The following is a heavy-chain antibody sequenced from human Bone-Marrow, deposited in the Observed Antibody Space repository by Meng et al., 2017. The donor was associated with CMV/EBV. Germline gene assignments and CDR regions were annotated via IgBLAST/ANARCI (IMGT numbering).Heavy chain of an antibody. Sequence: SETLSLTCTVSGGSIRSRNYHWAWIRQPPGKGLEWIGNIYYSGSTYYNPSLKSRVTISVDTSKNQFSLKLSSVTAADTAVYYCASRTGDFLNDAFDIWGQGTMVTVSS. J-gene: IGHJ3*02. D-gene: IGHD7-27*01. CDR2: IYYSGST. CDR3: ASRTGDFLNDAFDI. CDR1: GGSIRSRNYH. V-gene: IGHV4-39*07.